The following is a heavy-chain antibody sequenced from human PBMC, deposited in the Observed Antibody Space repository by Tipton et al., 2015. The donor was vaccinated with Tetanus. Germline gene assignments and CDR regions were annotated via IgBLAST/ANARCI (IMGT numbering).Heavy chain of an antibody. D-gene: IGHD6-6*01. V-gene: IGHV4-31*03. CDR1: GDSISRGGYF. Sequence: TLSLTCTVSGDSISRGGYFLDWIRQRPGEGPGWVGDIYYSGDTYYNPSLKSRVSMSVDTSKNQFSLNLTSVTAADTAVYYCARDQGGGRVVRLNWLDPWGQGTLVTVSS. J-gene: IGHJ5*02. CDR3: ARDQGGGRVVRLNWLDP. CDR2: IYYSGDT.